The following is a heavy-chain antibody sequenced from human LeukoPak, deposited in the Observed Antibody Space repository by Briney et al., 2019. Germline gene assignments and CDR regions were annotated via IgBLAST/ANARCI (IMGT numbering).Heavy chain of an antibody. CDR3: ARLETSVTEHNWFDP. D-gene: IGHD2-21*02. J-gene: IGHJ5*02. Sequence: KPSETLSLTCTVSGASISISAYYCGWIRQPPGKGLEWLGSIGGSHYYRGSTDYNPSLNSRVTIHVDTSKDQFSLKLSSVTAADTAVYYCARLETSVTEHNWFDPWGQGTLVTVSS. CDR1: GASISISAYY. CDR2: IGGSHYYRGST. V-gene: IGHV4-39*01.